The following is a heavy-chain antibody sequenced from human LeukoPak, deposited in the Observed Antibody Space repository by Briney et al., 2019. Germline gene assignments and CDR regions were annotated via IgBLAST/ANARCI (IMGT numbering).Heavy chain of an antibody. Sequence: SVKVSCKASGGTFSSYAISWVRQAPGQGLEWMGGIIPIFGTANYAQKFQGRVTITADESTSTAYMGLSSLRSEDTAVYYCARLFIAYMGTTGTTAHHAFDIWGQGTMVTVSS. CDR3: ARLFIAYMGTTGTTAHHAFDI. V-gene: IGHV1-69*01. D-gene: IGHD1-1*01. CDR1: GGTFSSYA. J-gene: IGHJ3*02. CDR2: IIPIFGTA.